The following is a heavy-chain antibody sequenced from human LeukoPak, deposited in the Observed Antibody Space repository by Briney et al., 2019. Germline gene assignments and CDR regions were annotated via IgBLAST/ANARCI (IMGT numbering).Heavy chain of an antibody. J-gene: IGHJ3*02. CDR1: GGSISGRGYY. CDR3: VNSKNLDDLNI. V-gene: IGHV4-39*01. CDR2: IYYSGST. Sequence: SETLSLTCTVSGGSISGRGYYWAWIRQPPGKGLEWIGSIYYSGSTYYHPSLKSRVTISVDTSKNQFSLKLSSVTAADTAVYYCVNSKNLDDLNIWGQGTMVTVSS. D-gene: IGHD2/OR15-2a*01.